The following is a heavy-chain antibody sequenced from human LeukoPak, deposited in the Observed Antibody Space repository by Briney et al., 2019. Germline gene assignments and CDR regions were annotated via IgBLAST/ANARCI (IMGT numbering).Heavy chain of an antibody. J-gene: IGHJ3*02. Sequence: ASVKVSCKASGYTFTSYGISWVRQAPGQGLEWMGWISAYNGNTNYAQKLQGRVTMTTDTSTSTAYMELRSLRSDDTAVYYCARPSSPQKWLSDSDAFDIWGQGTMVTVSP. CDR2: ISAYNGNT. D-gene: IGHD3-22*01. CDR1: GYTFTSYG. CDR3: ARPSSPQKWLSDSDAFDI. V-gene: IGHV1-18*01.